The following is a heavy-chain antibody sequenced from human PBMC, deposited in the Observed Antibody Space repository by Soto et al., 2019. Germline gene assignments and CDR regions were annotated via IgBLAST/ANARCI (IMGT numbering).Heavy chain of an antibody. D-gene: IGHD2-15*01. CDR3: AKDSRHENLIVVVVAALDFDP. Sequence: GGSLRLSCAASGFTFSSYAMSWVRQAPGEGPEGGSAISGSGGSTYYADSVKGRFTISRDNSKNTLYLQMNSLRAEDTAVYYCAKDSRHENLIVVVVAALDFDPWGQGTLVTVSS. CDR1: GFTFSSYA. V-gene: IGHV3-23*01. J-gene: IGHJ5*02. CDR2: ISGSGGST.